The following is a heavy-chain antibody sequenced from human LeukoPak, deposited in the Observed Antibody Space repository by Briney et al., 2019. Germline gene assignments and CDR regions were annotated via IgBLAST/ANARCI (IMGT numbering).Heavy chain of an antibody. CDR3: AKAQRTVVVVAANPDY. CDR2: IRYDGSNK. J-gene: IGHJ4*02. CDR1: GFTFSSYG. D-gene: IGHD2-15*01. V-gene: IGHV3-30*02. Sequence: GGSLRLSCAASGFTFSSYGMHWVRQAPGKGLEWVAFIRYDGSNKYYADSVKGRFTISRDNSKNTLYLQMNSLRAEDTAVYYCAKAQRTVVVVAANPDYWGQGTLVTVSS.